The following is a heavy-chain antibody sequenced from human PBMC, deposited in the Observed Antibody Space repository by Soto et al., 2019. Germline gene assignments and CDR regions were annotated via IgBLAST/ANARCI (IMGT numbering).Heavy chain of an antibody. Sequence: QVQLQQSGPGLVKPSQTLSLTCAISGDSVSSISAAWNWIRQSPSRGLEWLGMTYYRSKWYADYADSVQSRKTINPDTPKKQFSLQLGSVAPEDTVIFYCARHGGGGDYWGQGTLVTVSS. CDR2: TYYRSKWYA. CDR3: ARHGGGGDY. V-gene: IGHV6-1*01. CDR1: GDSVSSISAA. D-gene: IGHD3-16*01. J-gene: IGHJ4*02.